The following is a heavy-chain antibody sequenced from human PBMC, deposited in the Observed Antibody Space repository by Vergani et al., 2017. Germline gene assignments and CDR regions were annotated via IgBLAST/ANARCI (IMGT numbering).Heavy chain of an antibody. J-gene: IGHJ6*03. V-gene: IGHV1-2*04. CDR3: ARALHSITGTTHYYMDV. Sequence: QVQLVQSGAEVKKPGASVKVSCKASGYTFTGYYMHWVRQAPGQGLEWMGWINPNSGGTNYAQKFQGWVTMTRDTSISTAYMELSRLRSDDTAVYYCARALHSITGTTHYYMDVWGKGTTVTVSS. CDR1: GYTFTGYY. D-gene: IGHD1-7*01. CDR2: INPNSGGT.